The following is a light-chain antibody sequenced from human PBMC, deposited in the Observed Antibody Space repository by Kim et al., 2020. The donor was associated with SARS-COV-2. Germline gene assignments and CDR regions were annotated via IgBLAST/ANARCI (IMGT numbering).Light chain of an antibody. Sequence: DLQMTQSPSSLSASVGDRVIITCRASQNINIYLNWYQQKPEKAPELLIHTASSLKSVVPSRFSGSGSGTDFTLTISSLQPEDFATYFCQESYSTPYIFGQGTKLEI. V-gene: IGKV1-39*01. CDR1: QNINIY. CDR3: QESYSTPYI. CDR2: TAS. J-gene: IGKJ2*01.